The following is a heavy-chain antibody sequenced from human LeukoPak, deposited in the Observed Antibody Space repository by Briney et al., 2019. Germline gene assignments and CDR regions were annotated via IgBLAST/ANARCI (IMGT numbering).Heavy chain of an antibody. D-gene: IGHD2-15*01. Sequence: ASVKVSCKASGYTFTGYYMHWVRQAPGQGLEWMGWINPNSGGTNYAPRFQGRVTMTRDTSISTAYMELSRLRSDDTAVYYCARDSGVGPCLFCSGFDIWGQGTMVTVSS. CDR3: ARDSGVGPCLFCSGFDI. V-gene: IGHV1-2*02. J-gene: IGHJ3*02. CDR2: INPNSGGT. CDR1: GYTFTGYY.